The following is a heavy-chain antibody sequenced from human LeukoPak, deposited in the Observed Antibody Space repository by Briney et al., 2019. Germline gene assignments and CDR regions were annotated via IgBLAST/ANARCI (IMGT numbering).Heavy chain of an antibody. J-gene: IGHJ6*02. Sequence: PGRSLRLSCAASGFTFSSYGMHWVRQAPGKGLEWVAVIWYDGSNKYYADSVKGRFTISRDNSKNTLYLQMNSLRAEDTAVYYCARGTVVAATNYYYGMDVWGQGTTVTVSS. V-gene: IGHV3-33*01. CDR3: ARGTVVAATNYYYGMDV. D-gene: IGHD2-15*01. CDR1: GFTFSSYG. CDR2: IWYDGSNK.